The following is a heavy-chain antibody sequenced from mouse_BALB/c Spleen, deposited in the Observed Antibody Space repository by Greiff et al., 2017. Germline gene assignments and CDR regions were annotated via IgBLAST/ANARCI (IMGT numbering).Heavy chain of an antibody. V-gene: IGHV1S29*02. J-gene: IGHJ3*01. Sequence: VQLKQSGPELVKPGASVKISCKASGYTFTDYNMHWVKQSHGKSLEWIGYIYPYNGGTGYNQKFKSKATLTVDNSSSTAYMELRSLTSEDSAVYYCATYGQAWFAYWGQGTLVTVSA. CDR3: ATYGQAWFAY. CDR2: IYPYNGGT. CDR1: GYTFTDYN. D-gene: IGHD1-2*01.